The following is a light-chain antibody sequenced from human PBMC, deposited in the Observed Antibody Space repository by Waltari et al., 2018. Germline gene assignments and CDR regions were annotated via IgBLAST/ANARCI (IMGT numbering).Light chain of an antibody. CDR1: QSVGRF. V-gene: IGKV3-11*01. CDR2: DAS. J-gene: IGKJ5*01. Sequence: EIVLAQSPATLSFSPGERATLSCRASQSVGRFLAWYQRKPGQAPRLLIYDASDRATGTPARFSCSGSGTYFTLTISSLEPEDFAVYYCQHRGNWPLLAFGQGTRLEIK. CDR3: QHRGNWPLLA.